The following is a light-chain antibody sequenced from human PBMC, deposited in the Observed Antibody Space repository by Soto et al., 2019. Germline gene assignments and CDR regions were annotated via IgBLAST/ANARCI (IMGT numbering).Light chain of an antibody. J-gene: IGKJ3*01. V-gene: IGKV4-1*01. CDR3: QQYDSTPFT. CDR2: WAC. CDR1: QSVLYSSNNKNY. Sequence: DIVMTQSPDSLAVSLGERATINCKSSQSVLYSSNNKNYLAWYQQKPGQPPKLLIYWACTRESGVPDRFSGSGSGTDFTLTISSLQAKDGAVYYCQQYDSTPFTFGPGTKVDIK.